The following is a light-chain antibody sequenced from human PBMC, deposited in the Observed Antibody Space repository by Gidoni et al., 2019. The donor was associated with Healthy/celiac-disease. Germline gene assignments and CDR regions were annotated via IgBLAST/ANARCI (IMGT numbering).Light chain of an antibody. CDR1: QSVLYSSNNKNY. V-gene: IGKV4-1*01. CDR2: CAS. J-gene: IGKJ1*01. CDR3: QQYYSTPWT. Sequence: DIVMTQSPDSLAVSLGERATINCKSSQSVLYSSNNKNYLAWYQQKPGQPPKLLIYCASTRESGVPDRFSGSGSGTYFTLTSSSLQAEDVAFYYGQQYYSTPWTFGQGTKVEIK.